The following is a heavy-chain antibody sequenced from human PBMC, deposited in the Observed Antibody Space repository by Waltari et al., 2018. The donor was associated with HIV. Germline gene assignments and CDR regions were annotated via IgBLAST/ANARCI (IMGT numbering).Heavy chain of an antibody. CDR2: ISWNSGSI. CDR1: GFTFDDYA. CDR3: AKGTSSGWSYGMDV. D-gene: IGHD6-19*01. J-gene: IGHJ6*02. V-gene: IGHV3-9*01. Sequence: EVQLVESGGGWVQPGRSLRLSCAASGFTFDDYALQWGRHTPGKGLEWVSGISWNSGSIGYADSVKGRFTISRDNAKNSLYLQMNSLRAEDTALYYCAKGTSSGWSYGMDVWGQGTTVTVSS.